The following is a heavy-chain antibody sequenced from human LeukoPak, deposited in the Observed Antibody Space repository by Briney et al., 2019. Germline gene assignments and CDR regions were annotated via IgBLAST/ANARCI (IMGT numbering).Heavy chain of an antibody. CDR1: GGSIYTYY. D-gene: IGHD5-12*01. J-gene: IGHJ4*02. V-gene: IGHV4-59*01. CDR2: NNDFGTT. CDR3: ARVGPSGYDSYFDY. Sequence: SITGTVSGGSIYTYYWSWIRQPPGKGLEWIGYNNDFGTTNYNPSLRSRVIISLETSQNEFYLKLSSVTAADTAVYYCARVGPSGYDSYFDYWGRGTLVTVSS.